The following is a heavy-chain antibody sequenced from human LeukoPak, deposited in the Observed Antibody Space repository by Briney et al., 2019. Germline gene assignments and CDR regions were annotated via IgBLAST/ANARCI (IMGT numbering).Heavy chain of an antibody. CDR1: GFTFSSYG. V-gene: IGHV3-33*01. CDR3: ARDLRYSSSWYPDY. J-gene: IGHJ4*02. D-gene: IGHD6-13*01. CDR2: IWYDGSNK. Sequence: PGGSLRLSCAASGFTFSSYGMHWVRQAPGKGLEWVAVIWYDGSNKYYADSVKGRFTISRDNSKNTLYLQMNSLRAEDTAVYYCARDLRYSSSWYPDYWGQGTLVTVSS.